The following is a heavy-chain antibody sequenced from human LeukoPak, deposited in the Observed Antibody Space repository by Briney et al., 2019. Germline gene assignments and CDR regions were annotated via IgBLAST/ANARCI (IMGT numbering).Heavy chain of an antibody. J-gene: IGHJ4*02. CDR1: GYTFTSYA. Sequence: ASVKVSCRASGYTFTSYAMNWVRQAPGQGLEWMGWINTNTGNPTYAQGFTGRFVFSLDTSVSTAYLQISSLKAEDTAVYYCARDPPDIAAAGTGGDYWGQGTLVTVSS. CDR3: ARDPPDIAAAGTGGDY. V-gene: IGHV7-4-1*02. CDR2: INTNTGNP. D-gene: IGHD6-13*01.